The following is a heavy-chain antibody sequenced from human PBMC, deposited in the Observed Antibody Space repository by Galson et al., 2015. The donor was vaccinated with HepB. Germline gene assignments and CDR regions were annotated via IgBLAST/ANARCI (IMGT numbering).Heavy chain of an antibody. V-gene: IGHV3-30*18. CDR3: AKDRSRIAAAGTGGKYFDY. CDR2: ISYDGSNK. J-gene: IGHJ4*02. Sequence: SLRLSCAASGFTFSSYGMHWVRQAPGKGLEWVAVISYDGSNKYYADSVKGRFTISRDNSKNTLYLQMNSLRAEDTAVYYCAKDRSRIAAAGTGGKYFDYWGQGTLVTVSS. D-gene: IGHD6-13*01. CDR1: GFTFSSYG.